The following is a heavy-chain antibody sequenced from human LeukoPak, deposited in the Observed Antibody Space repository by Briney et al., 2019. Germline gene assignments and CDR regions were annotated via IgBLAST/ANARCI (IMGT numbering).Heavy chain of an antibody. CDR1: GGSISSGSYY. Sequence: PSETLSLTCTVSGGSISSGSYYWGWIRQPPGKGLEWIGSIYYSGSTYYKPSLKSRVTISLDTSKNQFSLKLSSVTAADTAVYYCARVGAKGYIYYWGQGTLVTVSS. J-gene: IGHJ4*02. D-gene: IGHD6-13*01. CDR2: IYYSGST. CDR3: ARVGAKGYIYY. V-gene: IGHV4-39*07.